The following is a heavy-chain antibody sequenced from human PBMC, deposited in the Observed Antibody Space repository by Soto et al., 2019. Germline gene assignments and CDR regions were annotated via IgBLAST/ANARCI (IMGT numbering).Heavy chain of an antibody. V-gene: IGHV3-23*05. CDR3: ARADLLWDSVDL. CDR1: GFPFSNFA. CDR2: ISNSGSST. Sequence: EVQLLESGGDLVQPGGSLKLSCAASGFPFSNFAMAWVRQAPGKGLEWVSIISNSGSSTYHGDSVKGRFTTSRDNSKGTLSLHMRGVRIDDTAVYFCARADLLWDSVDLWGQGTLVTVSS. J-gene: IGHJ5*02. D-gene: IGHD2-2*01.